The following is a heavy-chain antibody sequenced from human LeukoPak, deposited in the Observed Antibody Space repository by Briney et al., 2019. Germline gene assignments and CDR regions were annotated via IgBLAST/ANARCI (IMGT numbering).Heavy chain of an antibody. V-gene: IGHV4-4*07. CDR3: AREGYKGDWFDP. CDR2: IYTSGST. J-gene: IGHJ5*02. CDR1: GGSISSYY. Sequence: SSETLSLTCTVSGGSISSYYWSWIRQPAGKGLEWIGCIYTSGSTNYNPSLKSRVTMSVDTSKNQFSLKLSSATAADTAVYYCAREGYKGDWFDPWGQGTLVTVSS. D-gene: IGHD5-24*01.